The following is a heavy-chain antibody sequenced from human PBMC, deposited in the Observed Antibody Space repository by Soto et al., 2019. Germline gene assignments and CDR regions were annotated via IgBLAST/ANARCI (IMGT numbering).Heavy chain of an antibody. CDR1: GYTFTSYA. D-gene: IGHD1-26*01. CDR2: INAGNGNT. Sequence: GASVKVSCKASGYTFTSYAMHWVRQAPGQRQKWMGWINAGNGNTKYSQKFQGRVTITRDTSASTAYMELSSLRSEDMAVYYCARVGIGSHLLKRFDYWGQGTLVTVSS. V-gene: IGHV1-3*01. J-gene: IGHJ4*02. CDR3: ARVGIGSHLLKRFDY.